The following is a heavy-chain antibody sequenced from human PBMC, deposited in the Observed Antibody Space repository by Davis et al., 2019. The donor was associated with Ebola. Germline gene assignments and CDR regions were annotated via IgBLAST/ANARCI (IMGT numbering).Heavy chain of an antibody. D-gene: IGHD2-2*01. Sequence: GGSLRLSCAASGFTFSSYSMNWVRQAPGKGLEWVSYISSSSSTIYYADSVKGRFTISRDNSKNTLYLQMNSLRAEDTAVYYCAREGTGPAALYYYYGMDVWGQGTTVTVSS. J-gene: IGHJ6*02. V-gene: IGHV3-48*01. CDR1: GFTFSSYS. CDR2: ISSSSSTI. CDR3: AREGTGPAALYYYYGMDV.